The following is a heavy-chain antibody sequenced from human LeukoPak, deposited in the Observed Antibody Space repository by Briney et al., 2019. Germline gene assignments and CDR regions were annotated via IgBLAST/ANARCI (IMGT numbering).Heavy chain of an antibody. CDR2: ISGASRSI. CDR3: VRDGYFGESFDY. V-gene: IGHV3-21*01. Sequence: PGGSLRLSCAASGFTFSTYSMNWVRQAPGKGLEWVSSISGASRSIYYAESVRGRFTISRDNAKNSLSLQVNSLRADDTAVYYCVRDGYFGESFDYWGQGALVTVSS. CDR1: GFTFSTYS. D-gene: IGHD2-2*03. J-gene: IGHJ4*02.